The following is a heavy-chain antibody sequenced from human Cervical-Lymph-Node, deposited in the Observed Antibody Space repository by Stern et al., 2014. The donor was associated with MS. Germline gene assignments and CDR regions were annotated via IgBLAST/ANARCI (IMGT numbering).Heavy chain of an antibody. CDR3: ARDGGFCTNRVCPKYYHSGMDV. CDR2: FNFSGNS. CDR1: GGFIKSYY. V-gene: IGHV4-4*07. D-gene: IGHD2-8*01. Sequence: VQLVESGPGLVKPSETLSLTCTVSGGFIKSYYWSWVRQSAGQGLEWIGRFNFSGNSNYNPSPTTRVTMSVVTFKGTFSLKLTSVSAADSAVYYCARDGGFCTNRVCPKYYHSGMDVWGQGTTVTVSS. J-gene: IGHJ6*02.